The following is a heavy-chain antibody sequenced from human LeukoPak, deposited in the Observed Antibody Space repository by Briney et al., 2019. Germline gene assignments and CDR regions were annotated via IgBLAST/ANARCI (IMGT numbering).Heavy chain of an antibody. D-gene: IGHD3-22*01. CDR3: ARGPYSYASSGAFDI. CDR2: ISSSGST. CDR1: GDSISSGDYY. Sequence: TLSLTCTVSGDSISSGDYYWSWIRQPAGKGLEWIGRISSSGSTNYNPSLKSRVTISVDTSKNQFSLKLSSVTAADTAVYFCARGPYSYASSGAFDIWGQETMVTVSS. J-gene: IGHJ3*02. V-gene: IGHV4-61*02.